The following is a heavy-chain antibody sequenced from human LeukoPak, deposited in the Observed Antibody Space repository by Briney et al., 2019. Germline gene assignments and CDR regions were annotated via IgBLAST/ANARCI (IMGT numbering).Heavy chain of an antibody. V-gene: IGHV3-7*01. CDR1: GFTLSNYW. D-gene: IGHD6-13*01. J-gene: IGHJ4*02. Sequence: AGSLRLSCAASGFTLSNYWGSWRRQAPGKGLEWVTNMKEDGSEKNYVDSVKGRFTISRDNAKNSRYLQMNSLRAEDTAVYYCARESLEPTAFGSSSWYGELYYFDYWGQGTLVTVSS. CDR3: ARESLEPTAFGSSSWYGELYYFDY. CDR2: MKEDGSEK.